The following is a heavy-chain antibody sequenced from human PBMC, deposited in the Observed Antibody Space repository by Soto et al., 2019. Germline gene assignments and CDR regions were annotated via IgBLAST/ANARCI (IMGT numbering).Heavy chain of an antibody. CDR3: ARSPPGGYHYYYGMDV. CDR1: GFTFTDYY. D-gene: IGHD3-22*01. J-gene: IGHJ6*02. V-gene: IGHV3-11*04. Sequence: PGGSLRLSCAASGFTFTDYYMTWIRQAPGKGLEWVSYISSVGSSTIYYADSVKGRFTISRDNAKNSLYLQMNSLRAGDTAVYYCARSPPGGYHYYYGMDVWGQGTTVTVSS. CDR2: ISSVGSSTI.